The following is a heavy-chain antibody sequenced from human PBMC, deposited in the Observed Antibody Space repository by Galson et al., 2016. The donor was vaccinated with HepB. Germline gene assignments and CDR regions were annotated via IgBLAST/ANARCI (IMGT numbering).Heavy chain of an antibody. J-gene: IGHJ4*02. CDR3: ARDWSGFQEY. CDR2: ISAYNGDT. Sequence: SVKVSCKGSGYTFTSYGISWVRQAPGQGLEWMGWISAYNGDTNYAQKVHGRVTMTTDTSTSTAYMELRSLRSDDTAVYYCARDWSGFQEYWGQGTLVTVSS. D-gene: IGHD3-3*01. V-gene: IGHV1-18*01. CDR1: GYTFTSYG.